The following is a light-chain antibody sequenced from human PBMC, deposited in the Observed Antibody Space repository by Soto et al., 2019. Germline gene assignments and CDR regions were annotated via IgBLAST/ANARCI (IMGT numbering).Light chain of an antibody. CDR2: AAS. J-gene: IGKJ4*01. V-gene: IGKV1-9*01. CDR1: QGFSSY. CDR3: LQLGTYPLT. Sequence: DIQLTQSPSFLSASVGDRVTVTCRASQGFSSYLAWYQQKPGKAPKLLIYAASTLQSGVPSRFSGSGSGTEFTLTISSLQPEDCATYYCLQLGTYPLTFGGGTKVEIK.